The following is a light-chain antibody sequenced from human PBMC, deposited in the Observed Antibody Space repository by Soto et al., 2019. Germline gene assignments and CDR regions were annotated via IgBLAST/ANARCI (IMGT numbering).Light chain of an antibody. CDR2: STS. CDR3: QQAYDIPRT. CDR1: QSMSKY. V-gene: IGKV1-39*01. Sequence: DIQMTQSPSSLSASVGDRVTLTCRATQSMSKYLNWYQQKPGKAPNLLIYSTSTLQSGVPSRFSGSGSGTDFTLTINSLQPEDFATYYCQQAYDIPRTFGQGTKVDIK. J-gene: IGKJ1*01.